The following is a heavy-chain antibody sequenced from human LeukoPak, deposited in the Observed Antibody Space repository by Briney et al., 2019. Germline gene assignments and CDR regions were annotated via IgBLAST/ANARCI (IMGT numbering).Heavy chain of an antibody. V-gene: IGHV3-7*01. D-gene: IGHD6-19*01. CDR3: ATSQTTSGRHGNAFDI. CDR1: AFTFSSYW. Sequence: GGSLRLSCAASAFTFSSYWMSWVRQAPGKGLEWVANIKQDGSEKYYVDSVKGRFTIYRDNAKNSLHLQMNSLRGEDTALYYCATSQTTSGRHGNAFDIWGQGTMVTVSS. J-gene: IGHJ3*02. CDR2: IKQDGSEK.